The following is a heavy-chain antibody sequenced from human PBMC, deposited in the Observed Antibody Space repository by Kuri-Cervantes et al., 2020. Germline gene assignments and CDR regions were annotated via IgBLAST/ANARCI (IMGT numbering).Heavy chain of an antibody. V-gene: IGHV3-23*01. CDR1: GFTFSSYA. CDR3: AKDSRYYDFWSGYSYDY. D-gene: IGHD3-3*01. Sequence: GESLKISCAASGFTFSSYAMSWVRQAPGKGPEWVSAISGSGGSTYYADSVKGRFTISRDNSKNTLYLQMNSLRAEDTAVYYCAKDSRYYDFWSGYSYDYWGQGTLVTVSS. J-gene: IGHJ4*02. CDR2: ISGSGGST.